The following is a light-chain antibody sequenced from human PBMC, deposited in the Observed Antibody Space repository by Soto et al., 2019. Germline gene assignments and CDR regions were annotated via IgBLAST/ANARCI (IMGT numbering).Light chain of an antibody. CDR2: AAS. V-gene: IGKV1-39*01. CDR3: QQSYSTLSIT. Sequence: DIQMTQSPSSLSASVGDRVTITCRASQSISSYLNWYQEKPGKAPKFLIYAASNLQSGVPSRFSGSGSGTDFTLTVNGLQPEDFATYYCQQSYSTLSITFGQGTRLEI. J-gene: IGKJ5*01. CDR1: QSISSY.